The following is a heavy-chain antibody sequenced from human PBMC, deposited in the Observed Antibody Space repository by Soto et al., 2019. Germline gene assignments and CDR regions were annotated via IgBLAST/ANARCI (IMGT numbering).Heavy chain of an antibody. CDR2: IKSKTDGGTT. Sequence: GGSLRLSCAASGFTFSNAWMNWVRQAPGKGLEWVGRIKSKTDGGTTDYAAPVKGRFTISRDDSKNTLYLQMNSLKTEDTAVYYCTTSYSITMIPNLTLRRWGQGTLVTVSS. CDR3: TTSYSITMIPNLTLRR. J-gene: IGHJ4*02. CDR1: GFTFSNAW. D-gene: IGHD3-22*01. V-gene: IGHV3-15*07.